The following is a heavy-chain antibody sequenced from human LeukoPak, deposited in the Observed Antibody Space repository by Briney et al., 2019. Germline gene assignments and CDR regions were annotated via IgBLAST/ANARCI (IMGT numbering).Heavy chain of an antibody. J-gene: IGHJ4*02. CDR1: GITFSNYA. CDR2: ISGSAHKI. Sequence: GGSLRLSCVASGITFSNYAVSWVRQAPEKGLDWVSVISGSAHKIRYADSVKGRFTISRDNSENIVYLQMNSLRAEDTAVYYCAMGGSFDYWGQGTLVTVSS. D-gene: IGHD3-16*01. CDR3: AMGGSFDY. V-gene: IGHV3-23*01.